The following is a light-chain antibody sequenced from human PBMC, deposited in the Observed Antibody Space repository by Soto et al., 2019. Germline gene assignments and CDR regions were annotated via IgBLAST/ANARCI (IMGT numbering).Light chain of an antibody. V-gene: IGKV1-5*03. CDR2: QAS. CDR1: HSISRQ. J-gene: IGKJ1*01. Sequence: DIQMTQSPSTLSASVGDRVSVTCRASHSISRQLAWYQQKPGKAPNLLIYQASNLETGVPSRFSGSGSGTEFTLTISSLQPDDCATHYCLKYQSYWTVAQGPNVEVK. CDR3: LKYQSYWT.